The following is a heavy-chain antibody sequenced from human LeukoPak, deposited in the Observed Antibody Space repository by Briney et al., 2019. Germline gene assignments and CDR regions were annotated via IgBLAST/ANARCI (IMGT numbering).Heavy chain of an antibody. D-gene: IGHD1-14*01. V-gene: IGHV4-61*02. J-gene: IGHJ5*02. CDR3: VREGLITFWFDP. CDR2: IFPSGST. CDR1: GDSIRGGNYY. Sequence: QVQLQESGPGLVKPSQTQSLTGTVSGDSIRGGNYYWSWIRQPDGQGLEWIGRIFPSGSTNYNPSLKSRVSISLGTSENQSSLRMTSVTAADTAVYYCVREGLITFWFDPWGQGTLVTVSS.